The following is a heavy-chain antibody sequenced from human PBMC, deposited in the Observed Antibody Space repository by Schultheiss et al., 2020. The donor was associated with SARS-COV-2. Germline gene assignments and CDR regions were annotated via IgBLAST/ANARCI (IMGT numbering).Heavy chain of an antibody. D-gene: IGHD1-26*01. J-gene: IGHJ4*02. CDR3: TTGWHWEDY. CDR1: GFTFSSYW. Sequence: GESLKISCAASGFTFSSYWMSWVRQAPGKGLEWVANIKQDGSEKYYVDSVKGRFTISRDNSKNTLYLQMNSLKTEDTAVYYCTTGWHWEDYWGQGTLVTVSS. V-gene: IGHV3-7*03. CDR2: IKQDGSEK.